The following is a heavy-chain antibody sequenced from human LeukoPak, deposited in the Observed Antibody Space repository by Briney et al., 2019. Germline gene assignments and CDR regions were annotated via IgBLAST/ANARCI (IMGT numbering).Heavy chain of an antibody. J-gene: IGHJ5*02. CDR3: VRSGYDYDWFDP. Sequence: ASVRVSCKASGGSFSDYSISWVRQAPGQGLEWMGRIIAILDTAHYAQKFQGRFTITADKSTTTVYMELSSLRSDDTAVYYCVRSGYDYDWFDPWGQGTLVTVSS. CDR2: IIAILDTA. CDR1: GGSFSDYS. D-gene: IGHD5-12*01. V-gene: IGHV1-69*08.